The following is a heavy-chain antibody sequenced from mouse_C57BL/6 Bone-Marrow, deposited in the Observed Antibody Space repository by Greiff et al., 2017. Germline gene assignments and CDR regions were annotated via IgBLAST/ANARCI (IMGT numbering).Heavy chain of an antibody. V-gene: IGHV1-18*01. D-gene: IGHD4-1*01. CDR2: INPNNGGT. J-gene: IGHJ4*01. CDR3: ARRGNWVYYAMDY. Sequence: EVQLQQSGPELVKPGASVKIPCKASGYTFTDYNMDWVKQSHGKSLEWIGDINPNNGGTIYNQKFKGKATFTVDKSSSTAYMELRSLTSEDTAVYYCARRGNWVYYAMDYWGQGTSVTVSS. CDR1: GYTFTDYN.